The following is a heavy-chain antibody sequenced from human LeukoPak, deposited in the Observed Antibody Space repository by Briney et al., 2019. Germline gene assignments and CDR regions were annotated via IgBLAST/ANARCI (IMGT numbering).Heavy chain of an antibody. V-gene: IGHV3-23*01. D-gene: IGHD3-22*01. CDR1: GFTFSSYA. Sequence: GGSLRLSCAASGFTFSSYAMSWVRQAPGKGLEWVSAISGSGDSTYYSDSVEGRFTISRDNSKNTLYVQMNSLRAEDTAVYYCAKPLVSDYYDSSGYWGYWGQGTLVIVSS. CDR2: ISGSGDST. J-gene: IGHJ4*02. CDR3: AKPLVSDYYDSSGYWGY.